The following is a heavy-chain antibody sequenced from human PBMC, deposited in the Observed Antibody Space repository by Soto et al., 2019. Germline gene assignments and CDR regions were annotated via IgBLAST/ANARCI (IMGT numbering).Heavy chain of an antibody. CDR1: GGTFSSYA. J-gene: IGHJ3*02. CDR3: ARPANTAMGLDAFDI. V-gene: IGHV1-69*13. Sequence: ASVKVSCKASGGTFSSYAISWVRQAPGQGLEWMGGTIPIFGTANYAQKFQGRVTITADESTSTAYMELSSLRSEDTAVYYCARPANTAMGLDAFDIWGQGTMVTVSS. CDR2: TIPIFGTA. D-gene: IGHD5-18*01.